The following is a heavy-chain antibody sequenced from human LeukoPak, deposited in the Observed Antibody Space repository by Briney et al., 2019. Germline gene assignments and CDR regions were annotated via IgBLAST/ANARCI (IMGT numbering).Heavy chain of an antibody. CDR1: GFTFSSYG. D-gene: IGHD3-22*01. Sequence: PGRSLRLSCAASGFTFSSYGMHWVRQAPGKGLEWVAVIWYDGSNKYYADSVKGRFTISRDNSKNTLYLQMNSLRAEDTAVYYCARGEHYYASSGPYESWGAFDIWGQRTMVTVSS. J-gene: IGHJ3*02. CDR3: ARGEHYYASSGPYESWGAFDI. CDR2: IWYDGSNK. V-gene: IGHV3-33*01.